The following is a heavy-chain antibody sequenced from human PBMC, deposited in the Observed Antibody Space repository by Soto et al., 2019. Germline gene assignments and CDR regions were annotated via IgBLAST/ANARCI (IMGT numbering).Heavy chain of an antibody. Sequence: GGSLRLSCAASGYTFSDDDMHWVRQAPGKGLEWIAYMSHSGNTRNYADSVKRRFTISRDNSRNSVYLQRNSLRVDDMAVYYCAREDRYQGAFDFWGRGALVTVSS. CDR3: AREDRYQGAFDF. CDR2: MSHSGNTR. V-gene: IGHV3-48*03. D-gene: IGHD2-21*01. CDR1: GYTFSDDD. J-gene: IGHJ4*02.